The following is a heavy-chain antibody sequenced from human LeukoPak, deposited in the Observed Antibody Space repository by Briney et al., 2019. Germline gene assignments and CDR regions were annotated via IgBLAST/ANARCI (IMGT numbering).Heavy chain of an antibody. D-gene: IGHD5-18*01. Sequence: GASVKVSCKASGYTFTRYDITWVRQATGQGLEWMGWMNPNSGNTGYAQKFQGRVTMTRNTSISTAYMELSSLRSEDTAVYYCARGPRGYSYQDYWGQGTLVTVSS. V-gene: IGHV1-8*01. CDR3: ARGPRGYSYQDY. CDR2: MNPNSGNT. CDR1: GYTFTRYD. J-gene: IGHJ4*02.